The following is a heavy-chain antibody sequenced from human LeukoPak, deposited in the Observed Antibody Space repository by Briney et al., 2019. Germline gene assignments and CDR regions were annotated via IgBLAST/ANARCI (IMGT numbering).Heavy chain of an antibody. V-gene: IGHV4-59*01. CDR1: GGSMSSDC. CDR3: ARERHGHPFDC. J-gene: IGHJ4*02. CDR2: ISYSGNI. Sequence: SETLSLTCTVSGGSMSSDCWTWIRQPPGKGLEWIGYISYSGNINYNPSLTSRVTISSDTSKNQFYLKLSSVTAADTAVYYCARERHGHPFDCWGQGALVTVSS.